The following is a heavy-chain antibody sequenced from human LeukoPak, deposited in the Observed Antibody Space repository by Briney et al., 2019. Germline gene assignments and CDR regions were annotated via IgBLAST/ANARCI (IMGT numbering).Heavy chain of an antibody. Sequence: GESLKISCKGSGYSFNDYWIGWVRQMPGKGLEWRGIIYPGNSETRYSPSFQGQVTISADKSISTAYLQWSSLKASDTAMYFCARSPADGYTYGVDDFWGQGTLVTVSS. CDR3: ARSPADGYTYGVDDF. CDR1: GYSFNDYW. CDR2: IYPGNSET. V-gene: IGHV5-51*01. D-gene: IGHD5-24*01. J-gene: IGHJ3*01.